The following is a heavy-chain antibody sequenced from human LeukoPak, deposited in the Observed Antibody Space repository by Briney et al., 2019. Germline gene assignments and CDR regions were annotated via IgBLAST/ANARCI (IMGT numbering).Heavy chain of an antibody. D-gene: IGHD2-15*01. V-gene: IGHV4-4*07. CDR2: IYTRGST. Sequence: SETLSLTCTVSGGSINNYYWSWIRQPAGKGLGWIGRIYTRGSTNYNPSLKSRVTMSVDTSKNQFSLKLSSVTAADTAVYYCARGRYCSADICSGGDAFDIWGQGTMVSVSS. J-gene: IGHJ3*02. CDR3: ARGRYCSADICSGGDAFDI. CDR1: GGSINNYY.